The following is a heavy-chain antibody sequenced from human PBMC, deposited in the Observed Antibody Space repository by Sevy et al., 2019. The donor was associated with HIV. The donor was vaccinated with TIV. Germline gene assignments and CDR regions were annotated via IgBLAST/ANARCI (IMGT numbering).Heavy chain of an antibody. V-gene: IGHV3-11*01. CDR1: GFTFSDYY. Sequence: GESLKISCAASGFTFSDYYMSWIRQAPGKGLEWVSYISSSGSTIYYADSVKGRFTISRDNAKNSLYLQMNSLRAEDTAVYYCARSDSSSRPNDYWGQGTLVTVSS. D-gene: IGHD6-6*01. J-gene: IGHJ4*02. CDR2: ISSSGSTI. CDR3: ARSDSSSRPNDY.